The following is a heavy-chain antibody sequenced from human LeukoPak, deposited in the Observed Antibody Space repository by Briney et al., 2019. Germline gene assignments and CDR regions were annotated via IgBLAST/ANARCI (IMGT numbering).Heavy chain of an antibody. CDR2: ISAYNGNT. D-gene: IGHD3-10*01. V-gene: IGHV1-18*01. J-gene: IGHJ6*03. CDR3: ARGPRITMVRGGQWYYYMDV. CDR1: GYTFTSYG. Sequence: ASVKVSCKASGYTFTSYGISWVRQAPGQGLEWMGWISAYNGNTNYAQKFQGRVTMTRDTSTSTVYMELSSLRSEDTAVYYCARGPRITMVRGGQWYYYMDVWGKGTTVTISS.